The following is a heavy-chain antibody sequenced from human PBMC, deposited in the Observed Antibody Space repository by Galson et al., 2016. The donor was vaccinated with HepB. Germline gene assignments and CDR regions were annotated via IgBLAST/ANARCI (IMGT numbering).Heavy chain of an antibody. CDR1: GGALRNYA. D-gene: IGHD2-15*01. Sequence: VKVSCKASGGALRNYAIDWVRQAPGQGLEWMGGIIPSFGTANYAQKFQGRLTITADKSTSTAYMDLSSLRSEDTAVYYCARADTYRSGGGCHSIRFDPWGQGTLVTVSS. V-gene: IGHV1-69*06. CDR3: ARADTYRSGGGCHSIRFDP. J-gene: IGHJ5*02. CDR2: IIPSFGTA.